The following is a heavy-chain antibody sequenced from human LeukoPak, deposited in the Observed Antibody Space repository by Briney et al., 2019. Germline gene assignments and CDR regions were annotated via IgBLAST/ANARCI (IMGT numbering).Heavy chain of an antibody. Sequence: PSETLSLTCTVSGGSISSGGYYWSWIRQHPGKGLEWIGYIYYSGSTYYNPSLKSRVTISVDTSKNQFSLKLSSVTAADTAVYYCARDREGNRNLFDYWGQGTLVTVSS. J-gene: IGHJ4*02. CDR2: IYYSGST. V-gene: IGHV4-31*03. D-gene: IGHD1-14*01. CDR1: GGSISSGGYY. CDR3: ARDREGNRNLFDY.